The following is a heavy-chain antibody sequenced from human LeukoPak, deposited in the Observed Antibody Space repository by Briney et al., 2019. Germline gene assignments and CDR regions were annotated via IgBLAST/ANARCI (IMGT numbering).Heavy chain of an antibody. V-gene: IGHV3-20*04. CDR3: ARVPYSGSYYYFDY. CDR2: INWNGGST. J-gene: IGHJ4*02. D-gene: IGHD1-26*01. Sequence: GGSLRLSCAASGFTFDDYGMSWVRQAPGKGLEWVSGINWNGGSTGYADSVKGRFTISRDNAKNSLYLQMNSLRAEDTAVYYCARVPYSGSYYYFDYWGQGTLVTVSS. CDR1: GFTFDDYG.